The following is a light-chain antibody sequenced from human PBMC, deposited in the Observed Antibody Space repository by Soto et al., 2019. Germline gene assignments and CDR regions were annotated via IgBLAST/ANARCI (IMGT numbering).Light chain of an antibody. CDR2: AAS. CDR3: QQSFSTTWT. V-gene: IGKV1-39*01. CDR1: QTILTY. J-gene: IGKJ1*01. Sequence: DIQMTQSPSSLSASVGDRVTITCRASQTILTYLNWYQQKPGKAPKLLIYAASSLQSGVPSRFSGGGSATDFTLIISSLQPEDFATYYCQQSFSTTWTFGHGTKVEIK.